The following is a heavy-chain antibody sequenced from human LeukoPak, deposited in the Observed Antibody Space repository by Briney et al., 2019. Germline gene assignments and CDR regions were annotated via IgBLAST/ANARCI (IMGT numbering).Heavy chain of an antibody. CDR1: GYTFTSYG. D-gene: IGHD1-26*01. J-gene: IGHJ4*02. CDR2: ISAYNGNT. CDR3: ARAPGEWEPYYFDY. V-gene: IGHV1-18*01. Sequence: ASVKVSCKASGYTFTSYGISWVRQAPGHGLEWMGWISAYNGNTNYAQKLQGRVTMTTDTSTSTAYMELRSLRSDDTAVYYCARAPGEWEPYYFDYWGQGTLVTVSS.